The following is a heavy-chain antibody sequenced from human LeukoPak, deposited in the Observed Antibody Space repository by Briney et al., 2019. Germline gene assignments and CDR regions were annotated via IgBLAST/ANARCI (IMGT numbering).Heavy chain of an antibody. V-gene: IGHV3-9*01. D-gene: IGHD2-2*01. CDR1: GFTFDDYA. J-gene: IGHJ3*02. CDR3: AKDIVPWQQLLLGAFDT. Sequence: GRSLRLSCAASGFTFDDYAMHWVRQAPGKGREWVSGISWNSGSIGYADSVKGRFTISRDNAKNSLYLQMNSLRAEDTALYYCAKDIVPWQQLLLGAFDTWGQGTMVTVSS. CDR2: ISWNSGSI.